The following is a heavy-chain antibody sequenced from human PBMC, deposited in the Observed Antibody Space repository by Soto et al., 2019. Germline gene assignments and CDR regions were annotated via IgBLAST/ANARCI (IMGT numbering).Heavy chain of an antibody. D-gene: IGHD3-3*01. CDR1: GFTFSSYA. CDR2: ISYDGSNK. V-gene: IGHV3-30-3*01. J-gene: IGHJ4*02. CDR3: ARDDFMADLRDLDY. Sequence: QVQLVESGGGVVQPGRSLRLSCAASGFTFSSYAMHWVRQAPGKGLEWVAVISYDGSNKYYADSVKGRFTISRDNSKNTLYLQMNSLRAEDTAVYYCARDDFMADLRDLDYWGQGTLVTVSS.